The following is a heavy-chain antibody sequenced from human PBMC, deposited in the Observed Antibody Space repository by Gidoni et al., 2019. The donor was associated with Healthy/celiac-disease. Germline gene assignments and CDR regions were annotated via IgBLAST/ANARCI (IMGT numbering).Heavy chain of an antibody. CDR1: GYTFTSYG. D-gene: IGHD3-3*01. CDR2: ISAYNGNT. CDR3: ARGDDFWSGYYTEAFDI. Sequence: QVQLVQSGAEVKKPGASVKVSCKASGYTFTSYGISWVRQAPGHGLEWMGWISAYNGNTNYAQKLQGRVTMTTDTSTSTAYMELRSLRSDDTAVYYCARGDDFWSGYYTEAFDIWGQGTMVTVSS. J-gene: IGHJ3*02. V-gene: IGHV1-18*01.